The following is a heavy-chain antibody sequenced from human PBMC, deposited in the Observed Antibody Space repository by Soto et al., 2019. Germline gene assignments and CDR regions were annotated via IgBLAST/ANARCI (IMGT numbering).Heavy chain of an antibody. Sequence: QVQLQQSGQGLVKPSQTLSVTCGISGDSVSSYSAAWTCLRQSPSRAFEWLGRTYYRSKGYNDWADSAESRITIKPDSTQNHSDLQLNFVAPEDTAAYFCARGEQDSGRIFEYGVQATLVTVSS. CDR2: TYYRSKGYN. J-gene: IGHJ4*02. D-gene: IGHD1-26*01. CDR1: GDSVSSYSAA. CDR3: ARGEQDSGRIFEY. V-gene: IGHV6-1*01.